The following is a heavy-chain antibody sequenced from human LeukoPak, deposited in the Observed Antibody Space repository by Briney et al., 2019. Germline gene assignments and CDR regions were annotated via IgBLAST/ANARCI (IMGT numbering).Heavy chain of an antibody. CDR3: ASLLRGAVAAGFDY. CDR2: IYYSGST. CDR1: GGSISSYY. D-gene: IGHD6-19*01. J-gene: IGHJ4*02. V-gene: IGHV4-59*08. Sequence: SETLSLTCTVSGGSISSYYWSWIRQPPGKGLEWIGYIYYSGSTNYNPSLKSRVTISVDTSKNQFSLKLSSVTAADTAVYYCASLLRGAVAAGFDYWGQGTLVTVSS.